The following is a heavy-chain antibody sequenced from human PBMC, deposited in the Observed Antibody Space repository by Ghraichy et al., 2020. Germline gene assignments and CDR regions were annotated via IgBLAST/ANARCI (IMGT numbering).Heavy chain of an antibody. Sequence: SQTLSLTCTVSGGSISSYYWSWIRQPAGKGLEWIGRIYTSGSTNYNPSLKSRVTMSVDTSKNQFSLNLSSVTAADTAVYYCARDRSGSGSTWSTHNWFDPWGQGTLVTVSS. J-gene: IGHJ5*02. D-gene: IGHD6-13*01. V-gene: IGHV4-4*07. CDR2: IYTSGST. CDR1: GGSISSYY. CDR3: ARDRSGSGSTWSTHNWFDP.